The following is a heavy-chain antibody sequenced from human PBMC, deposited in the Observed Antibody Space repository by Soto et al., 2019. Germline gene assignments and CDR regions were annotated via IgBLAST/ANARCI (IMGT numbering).Heavy chain of an antibody. CDR2: IYWDDDK. Sequence: SGPTLVNPTQTLTLTCTFSGFSLSTSGVGVGWIRQPPGKALEWLALIYWDDDKRYSPSLKSRLTITKDTSKNQVVLTMTNMDPVDTATYYCAHSPNYDILTGYYPHSFFDYWGQGTLVTVSS. CDR1: GFSLSTSGVG. CDR3: AHSPNYDILTGYYPHSFFDY. D-gene: IGHD3-9*01. V-gene: IGHV2-5*02. J-gene: IGHJ4*02.